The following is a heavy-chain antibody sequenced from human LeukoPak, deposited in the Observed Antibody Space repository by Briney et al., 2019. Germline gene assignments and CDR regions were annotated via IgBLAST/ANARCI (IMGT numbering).Heavy chain of an antibody. J-gene: IGHJ3*02. CDR2: IYTSGST. CDR3: ARELRVPYAYYYGSGSYFAFDI. Sequence: PSQSLSLTCTVSGGSISSGSYYWSWIRQPAGKGLEWIGRIYTSGSTNYNPSLKSRVTISVDTSKNQFSLKLSSVTAADTAVYYCARELRVPYAYYYGSGSYFAFDIWGQGTMATVSS. D-gene: IGHD3-10*01. V-gene: IGHV4-61*02. CDR1: GGSISSGSYY.